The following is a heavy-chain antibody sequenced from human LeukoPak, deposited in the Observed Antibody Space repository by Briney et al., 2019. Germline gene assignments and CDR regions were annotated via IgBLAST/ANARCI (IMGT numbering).Heavy chain of an antibody. CDR2: IRQDGSEK. Sequence: GGSLRLSCAASGFTFSTYWMSWVRQAPGKGPEWVANIRQDGSEKYYVDSVKGRFTISRDNADNSLYLQMNSLKPEDTAVYYCARSYNVLTAFDYWGQGTLVTVSS. J-gene: IGHJ4*02. D-gene: IGHD3-9*01. CDR1: GFTFSTYW. V-gene: IGHV3-7*03. CDR3: ARSYNVLTAFDY.